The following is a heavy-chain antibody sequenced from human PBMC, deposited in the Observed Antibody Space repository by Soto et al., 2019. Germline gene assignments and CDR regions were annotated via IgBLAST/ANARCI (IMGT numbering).Heavy chain of an antibody. J-gene: IGHJ4*02. Sequence: SETLSLTCTVSGGSISSSSYYWGWIRQPPGKGLEWIGSIYYSGSTYYNPSLKSRVTISVDTSKNQFSLKLSSVTAADTAVYYCASRVKQRLAGTHYYFDYWGQGTLVTVSS. CDR3: ASRVKQRLAGTHYYFDY. D-gene: IGHD6-25*01. CDR2: IYYSGST. CDR1: GGSISSSSYY. V-gene: IGHV4-39*01.